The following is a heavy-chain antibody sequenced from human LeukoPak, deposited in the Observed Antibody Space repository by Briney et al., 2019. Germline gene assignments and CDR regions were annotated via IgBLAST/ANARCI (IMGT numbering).Heavy chain of an antibody. V-gene: IGHV4-59*08. Sequence: PSETLSLACTVSGGSVSRYYWRWIRQTPGKGVGSFVYIYYSGSTNYTPSLKSRVPISVDTSKTQFSLKLSSVTAADTAVYYCARWIVLGCMYFWGQGTTVTVSS. D-gene: IGHD6-6*01. CDR2: IYYSGST. CDR3: ARWIVLGCMYF. J-gene: IGHJ6*02. CDR1: GGSVSRYY.